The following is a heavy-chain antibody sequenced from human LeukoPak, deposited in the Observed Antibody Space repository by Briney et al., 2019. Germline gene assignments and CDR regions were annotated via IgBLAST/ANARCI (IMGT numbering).Heavy chain of an antibody. CDR2: IYYSGST. D-gene: IGHD3-22*01. Sequence: SETLSLTCTVSGGSISSGDYYWSWIRQPPGKGLEWIGYIYYSGSTYYNPFLKSRVTISVDTSKNQFSLKLSSVTAADTAVYYCARHGSGYSPFGVWGQGTLVTVSS. J-gene: IGHJ4*02. V-gene: IGHV4-30-4*01. CDR1: GGSISSGDYY. CDR3: ARHGSGYSPFGV.